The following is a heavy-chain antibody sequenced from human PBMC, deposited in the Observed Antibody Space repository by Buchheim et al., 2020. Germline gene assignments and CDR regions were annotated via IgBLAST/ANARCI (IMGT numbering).Heavy chain of an antibody. CDR3: ASPVIRYSTTSPFDY. Sequence: QVQLVESGGGVVQPGRSLRLSCAASGFTFSSYAMHWVRQAPGKGLEWVAVISYDGSNKYYADSVKGRFTISRDNSKNTLYLQMNSLRAEDTAVYYCASPVIRYSTTSPFDYWGQGTL. D-gene: IGHD6-13*01. CDR2: ISYDGSNK. J-gene: IGHJ4*02. CDR1: GFTFSSYA. V-gene: IGHV3-30-3*01.